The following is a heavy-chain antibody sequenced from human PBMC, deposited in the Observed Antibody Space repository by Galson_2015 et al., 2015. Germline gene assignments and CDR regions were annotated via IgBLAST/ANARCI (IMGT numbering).Heavy chain of an antibody. CDR1: GYTFTSYG. Sequence: SVKVSCKASGYTFTSYGISWVRQAPGQGLEWMGWISAYNGNTNYAQKLQGRVTMTTDTSTSTAYMELRSLRSDDTAVYYCARDAGGYCSGGSCYFDYWGQGTLVTVSS. CDR3: ARDAGGYCSGGSCYFDY. V-gene: IGHV1-18*04. D-gene: IGHD2-15*01. CDR2: ISAYNGNT. J-gene: IGHJ4*02.